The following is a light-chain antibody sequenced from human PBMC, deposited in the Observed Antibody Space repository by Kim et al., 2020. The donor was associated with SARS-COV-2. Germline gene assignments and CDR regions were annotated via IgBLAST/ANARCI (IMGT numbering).Light chain of an antibody. Sequence: APLGDTATPTVRASQSICESLAWYQRTPGKAPQRLFYGASALCTGVPSRFTGSGSGTEFTLTISSLQPEDVVHYYCQNYNSAPLTFGGGTKVDIK. CDR1: QSICES. CDR2: GAS. CDR3: QNYNSAPLT. J-gene: IGKJ4*01. V-gene: IGKV1-27*01.